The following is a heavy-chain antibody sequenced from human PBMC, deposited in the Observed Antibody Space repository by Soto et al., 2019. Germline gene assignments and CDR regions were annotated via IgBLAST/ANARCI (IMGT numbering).Heavy chain of an antibody. J-gene: IGHJ4*02. Sequence: GSLRLSCAASGFTVSSNYMSWVRQAPGKGLEWVSVIYSGGSTYYADSVKGRFTISRDNSKNTLYLQMNSLRAEDTAVYYCARMVLEVPAAYFDYWGQGTLVTVSS. CDR2: IYSGGST. D-gene: IGHD2-2*01. CDR1: GFTVSSNY. V-gene: IGHV3-66*01. CDR3: ARMVLEVPAAYFDY.